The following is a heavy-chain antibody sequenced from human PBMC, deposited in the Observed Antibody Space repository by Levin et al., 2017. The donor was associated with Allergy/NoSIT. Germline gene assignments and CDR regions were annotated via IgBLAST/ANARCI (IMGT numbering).Heavy chain of an antibody. CDR3: ARGRVPNDY. V-gene: IGHV3-11*05. J-gene: IGHJ4*02. D-gene: IGHD3-10*01. CDR2: ISRGNSYT. CDR1: GFIVSDSY. Sequence: GGSLRLSCAASGFIVSDSYMSWIRQAPGKGLEWVSYISRGNSYTNYLDSVKGRFTISRDNAKNSLYLQMNSLRAEDTAIYYCARGRVPNDYRSQGTLVTVSS.